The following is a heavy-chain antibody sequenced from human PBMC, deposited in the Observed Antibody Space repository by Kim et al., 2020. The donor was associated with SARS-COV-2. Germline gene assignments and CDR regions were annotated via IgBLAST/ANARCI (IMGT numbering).Heavy chain of an antibody. CDR1: GFSFTRHA. J-gene: IGHJ6*02. V-gene: IGHV3-23*03. CDR3: AKDIGGGNYYYYGFDA. D-gene: IGHD2-15*01. CDR2: IFSGGTGI. Sequence: GGSLRLSCAASGFSFTRHAMNWVRQAPGKGLEWVSVIFSGGTGIYYADSVKGRFTISRDTSGTTWYLQMNSLRVEDTGIYYCAKDIGGGNYYYYGFDAWGQGTTVTV.